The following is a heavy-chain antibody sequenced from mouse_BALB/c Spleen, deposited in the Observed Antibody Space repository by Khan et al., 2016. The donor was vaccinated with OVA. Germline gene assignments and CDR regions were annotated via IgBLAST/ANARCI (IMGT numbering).Heavy chain of an antibody. Sequence: EVQLEVSGGDLVQPGGSMKLSCVASGFTFSNYWLNWVSQSPEQGLEWVAEIRLNCDDSISHYEEYVKGRLTISRDDSKSSSYLQMNNLRAEDTGIYYCWILLWGQGTTLTVSS. J-gene: IGHJ2*01. CDR1: GFTFSNYW. V-gene: IGHV6-6*02. CDR3: WILL. CDR2: IRLNCDDSIS.